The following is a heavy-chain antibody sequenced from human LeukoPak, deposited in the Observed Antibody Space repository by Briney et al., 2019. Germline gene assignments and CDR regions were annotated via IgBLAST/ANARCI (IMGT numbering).Heavy chain of an antibody. J-gene: IGHJ2*01. Sequence: SETLSLTXTVSGGSISSSSYYWSWIRQPPGKGLEWFGSIYYSGSTYYNPSLKSRVTISVDTSKNQFSLKLSSVTAADTAVYYCARPAILTGYYNWYFDLWGRGTLVTVSS. D-gene: IGHD3-9*01. CDR1: GGSISSSSYY. CDR3: ARPAILTGYYNWYFDL. V-gene: IGHV4-39*01. CDR2: IYYSGST.